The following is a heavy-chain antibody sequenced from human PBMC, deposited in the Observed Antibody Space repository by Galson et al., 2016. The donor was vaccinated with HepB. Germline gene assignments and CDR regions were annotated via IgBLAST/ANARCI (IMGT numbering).Heavy chain of an antibody. Sequence: SLRLSCAASGFTFSTYGMHWVRQAPGKGLEWVAVMSFDGSNEYYAGSVKGRFTISRDNSKNTLYLQMNSLTAEDTAVYYCAKPLPLYSNSGAVDSWGQGTLVTVSS. V-gene: IGHV3-30*18. J-gene: IGHJ4*02. CDR3: AKPLPLYSNSGAVDS. D-gene: IGHD4-11*01. CDR1: GFTFSTYG. CDR2: MSFDGSNE.